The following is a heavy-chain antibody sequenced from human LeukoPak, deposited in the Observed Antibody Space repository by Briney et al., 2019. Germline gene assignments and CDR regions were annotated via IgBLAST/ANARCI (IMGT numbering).Heavy chain of an antibody. CDR3: VRRRGNSDFDC. Sequence: LGESPKISCHGSDYDFATFWIAWVRQMPGEGLEWMGIVYPGDSDTRYSPSFEGQVTISVDTSNNTAYVEWRRLKASDTAMYYCVRRRGNSDFDCGGEGTLVTVSS. CDR1: DYDFATFW. J-gene: IGHJ4*02. CDR2: VYPGDSDT. V-gene: IGHV5-51*01. D-gene: IGHD4-23*01.